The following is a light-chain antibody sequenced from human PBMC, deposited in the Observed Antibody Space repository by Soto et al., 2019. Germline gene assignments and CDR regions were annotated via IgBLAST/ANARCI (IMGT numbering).Light chain of an antibody. J-gene: IGLJ1*01. CDR3: AAWDDSLNGFV. Sequence: QSVLTQPPSASGTPGQRVTISCSGSSSNIGSNPVNWYQQLPETAPKLLIYGNNQRPSGVPDRFSGSKSGTSASLAISGLQSEDEADYYCAAWDDSLNGFVFGTGTKVTVL. CDR1: SSNIGSNP. CDR2: GNN. V-gene: IGLV1-44*01.